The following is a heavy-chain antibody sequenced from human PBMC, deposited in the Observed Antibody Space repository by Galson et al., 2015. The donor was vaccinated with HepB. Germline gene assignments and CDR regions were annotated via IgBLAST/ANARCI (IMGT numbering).Heavy chain of an antibody. J-gene: IGHJ4*02. CDR3: ARDGGGPSGGLRYFDWPGQLYFDY. Sequence: SLRLSCAASGFTFSSYWMSWVRQAPGKGLEWVANIKQDGSEKYYVDSVKGRFTISRDNAKNSLYLQMNSLRAEDTAVSYCARDGGGPSGGLRYFDWPGQLYFDYWGQGTLVTVSS. CDR1: GFTFSSYW. CDR2: IKQDGSEK. D-gene: IGHD3-9*01. V-gene: IGHV3-7*03.